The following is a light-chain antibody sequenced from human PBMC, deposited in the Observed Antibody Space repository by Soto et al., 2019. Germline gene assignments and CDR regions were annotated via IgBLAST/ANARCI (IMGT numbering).Light chain of an antibody. CDR3: SSFTSSNTWV. CDR1: SSDVGSYNR. V-gene: IGLV2-18*02. J-gene: IGLJ3*02. Sequence: QSVLTQPPSVPGSPGQSVTISCTGTSSDVGSYNRVSWYQQPPGTAPKLMIYEVSNRPSGVPDRFFGSKSGNTASLTISGLQAEDEADYYCSSFTSSNTWVFGGGTKLTVL. CDR2: EVS.